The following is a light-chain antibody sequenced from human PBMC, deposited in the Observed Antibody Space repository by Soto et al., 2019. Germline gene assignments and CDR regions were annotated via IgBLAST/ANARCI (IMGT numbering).Light chain of an antibody. CDR1: QGISNY. V-gene: IGKV1-9*01. CDR3: QQLTSPLT. J-gene: IGKJ4*01. Sequence: IQLTQSPSSLSASVGDRVSITCRTNQGISNYLAWYQQKPWKAPNLLVYAASTLRSGVPSRFSGSGSGTDFTLTISSLQPEDSATYYCQQLTSPLTFGGGTKVEIK. CDR2: AAS.